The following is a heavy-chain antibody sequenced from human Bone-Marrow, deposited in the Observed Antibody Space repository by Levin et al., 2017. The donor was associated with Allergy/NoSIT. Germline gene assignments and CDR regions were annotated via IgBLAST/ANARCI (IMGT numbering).Heavy chain of an antibody. Sequence: QPGGSLRLSCAASGFIFSDYGIHWVRQAPGKGLEWVAVISFEESHKDYADSVKVRFTISRDNIKNTVYLHVESMRLEDTAVSYCARDLVLPDHFVGSGLDVWGRGTTVAVSS. CDR2: ISFEESHK. D-gene: IGHD2-15*01. V-gene: IGHV3-30*03. CDR3: ARDLVLPDHFVGSGLDV. J-gene: IGHJ6*02. CDR1: GFIFSDYG.